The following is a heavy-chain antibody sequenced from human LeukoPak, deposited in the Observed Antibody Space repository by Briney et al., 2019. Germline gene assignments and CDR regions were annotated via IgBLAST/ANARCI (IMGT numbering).Heavy chain of an antibody. CDR2: IWYDGSNK. CDR1: GFTFSSYA. Sequence: PGGSLRLSCAASGFTFSSYAMHWVRQAPGKGLEWVTDIWYDGSNKYYADSVKGRFTISRDNSKNTLYLQMNSLRAEDTAVYYCARDYYGSGSYPDYGMDVWGQGTTVTVSS. D-gene: IGHD3-10*01. V-gene: IGHV3-33*08. J-gene: IGHJ6*02. CDR3: ARDYYGSGSYPDYGMDV.